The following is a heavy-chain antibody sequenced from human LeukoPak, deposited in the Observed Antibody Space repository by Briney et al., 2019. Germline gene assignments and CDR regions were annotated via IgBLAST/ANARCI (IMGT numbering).Heavy chain of an antibody. CDR3: ARVDLLTGYYFFDY. CDR1: GYTFINYG. CDR2: ISTYNGHT. D-gene: IGHD3-9*01. J-gene: IGHJ4*02. Sequence: GASVKVSCKASGYTFINYGISWVRQAPGQGLEWMGWISTYNGHTKYAQKFQGRVTMTTDTSTSTVYMELKSLGSDETAVYYCARVDLLTGYYFFDYWGQGTLVTVSS. V-gene: IGHV1-18*01.